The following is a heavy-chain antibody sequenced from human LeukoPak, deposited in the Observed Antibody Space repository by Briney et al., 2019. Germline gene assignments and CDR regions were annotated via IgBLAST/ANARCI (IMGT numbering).Heavy chain of an antibody. CDR1: GFTFSSYA. J-gene: IGHJ4*02. CDR2: ISHDGSNK. CDR3: ARDIAFDGTRPPDY. Sequence: GRSLRLSCAASGFTFSSYAMHWVRQAPGKGLEWLAVISHDGSNKYYADSVKGRFTISRDNSKNTLYLQMSSLRADDTAVYYCARDIAFDGTRPPDYWGQGTLVTVSS. V-gene: IGHV3-30*04. D-gene: IGHD3-3*02.